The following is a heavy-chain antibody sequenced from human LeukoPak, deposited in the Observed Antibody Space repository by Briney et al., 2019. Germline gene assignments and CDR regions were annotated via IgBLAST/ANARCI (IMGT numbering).Heavy chain of an antibody. J-gene: IGHJ3*02. V-gene: IGHV1-8*02. D-gene: IGHD6-19*01. CDR3: ARGFSGWYPGEYAFDI. CDR1: GYTFTSYD. Sequence: ASVKVSCKASGYTFTSYDINWVRQATGQGLEWMGWMNPNSGNTGYAQKFQGRVTMTRNTSISTAYMELSSLRSEDTAVYYCARGFSGWYPGEYAFDIWGQGTMVTVSS. CDR2: MNPNSGNT.